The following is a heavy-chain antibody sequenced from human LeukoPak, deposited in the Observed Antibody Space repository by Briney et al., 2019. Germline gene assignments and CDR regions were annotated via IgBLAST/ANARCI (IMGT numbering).Heavy chain of an antibody. J-gene: IGHJ4*02. CDR3: ARGGGYGVKIDY. CDR2: ISGSGGST. Sequence: GGTLRLSCAASGFTFSRYDMSWVRQAPGKGLEWVSAISGSGGSTYYADSVKGRFTISRDNSKNTLYLQMSSLRAEDTAVYYCARGGGYGVKIDYWGQGTLVTVSS. V-gene: IGHV3-23*01. CDR1: GFTFSRYD. D-gene: IGHD3-10*01.